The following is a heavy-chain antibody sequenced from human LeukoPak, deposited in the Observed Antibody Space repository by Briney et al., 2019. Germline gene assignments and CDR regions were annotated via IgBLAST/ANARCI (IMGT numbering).Heavy chain of an antibody. V-gene: IGHV1-18*04. D-gene: IGHD1-26*01. CDR2: ISGYNGNT. CDR3: AFSSYYLQGNYYYMDV. CDR1: GYTFTGYF. Sequence: GASVKVSCKASGYTFTGYFVHWVRQAPGQGLAWMGWISGYNGNTNYAQNLQGRVTMTTDTSTSTVYMELRSLRSDDTAVYYCAFSSYYLQGNYYYMDVWGKGTTVTVSS. J-gene: IGHJ6*03.